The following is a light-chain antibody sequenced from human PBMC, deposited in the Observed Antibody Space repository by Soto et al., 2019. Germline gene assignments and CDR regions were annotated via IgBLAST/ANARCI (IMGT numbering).Light chain of an antibody. CDR1: QGISSY. V-gene: IGKV1-9*01. CDR3: QQLHSYPRT. J-gene: IGKJ1*01. CDR2: AAS. Sequence: DIQLTQSPSFLSASVGDRVTITCRASQGISSYLAWYQQKPGQAPKFLIYAASTLESGVPSRFSGSGSGTEFTLTISSLQPEDFATYYCQQLHSYPRTFGLGTKVDIK.